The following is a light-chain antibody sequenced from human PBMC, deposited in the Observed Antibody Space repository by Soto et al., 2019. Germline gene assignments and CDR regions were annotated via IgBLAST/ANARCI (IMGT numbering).Light chain of an antibody. J-gene: IGKJ1*01. Sequence: EIVLTQSPGTLSLSPGERATLSCRASQSVSSSYLAWYQQKLGQAPRLLIYGASSRATGIPDRFSGSGSGTDFPLTISRLEPEDFAVYYCQQYGSLPWTFGQGTKGEIK. CDR3: QQYGSLPWT. V-gene: IGKV3-20*01. CDR1: QSVSSSY. CDR2: GAS.